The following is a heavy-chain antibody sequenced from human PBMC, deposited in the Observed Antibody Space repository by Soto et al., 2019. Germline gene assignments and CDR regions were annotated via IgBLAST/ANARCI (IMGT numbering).Heavy chain of an antibody. D-gene: IGHD3-22*01. Sequence: PGGSLRLSCAASGFTFSNAWMSWVRQAPGKGLEWVGRIKGEADGGTTDYAAPVKGRLTISVDMSISTAHLQWYDLKASDSAMYYCARHIGAYYDNNGYPYFDYWGQGTRVTVSS. CDR3: ARHIGAYYDNNGYPYFDY. CDR1: GFTFSNAW. CDR2: IKGEADGGTT. V-gene: IGHV3-15*01. J-gene: IGHJ4*02.